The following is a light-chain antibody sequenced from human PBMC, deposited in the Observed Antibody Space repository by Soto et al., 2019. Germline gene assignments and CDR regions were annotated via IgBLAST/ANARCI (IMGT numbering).Light chain of an antibody. CDR2: DAS. Sequence: EMMLPQAPGPLSLSPVDRAPLSCXASXSVSGSYLDWYXQKXGQAPRXXXYDASSRATGIPDRFSGSGSGTDFTLTISRLEPEDFAVYYCQQYASSPRTFGQGTKVDIK. J-gene: IGKJ1*01. CDR3: QQYASSPRT. CDR1: XSVSGSY. V-gene: IGKV3-20*01.